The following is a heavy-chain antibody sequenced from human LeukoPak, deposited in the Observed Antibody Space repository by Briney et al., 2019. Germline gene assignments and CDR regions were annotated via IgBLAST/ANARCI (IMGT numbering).Heavy chain of an antibody. Sequence: ASVKVSCTASGYTFTGYYIHWVRQAPGQGLEWMGWINPNSGDTNYAQKFQGRVTMTRDTSIGTAYMELRSLRSDDTAIYYCARGNIVVVPPASVFDPWGQGTLVTVSS. V-gene: IGHV1-2*02. J-gene: IGHJ5*02. CDR2: INPNSGDT. CDR3: ARGNIVVVPPASVFDP. CDR1: GYTFTGYY. D-gene: IGHD2-2*01.